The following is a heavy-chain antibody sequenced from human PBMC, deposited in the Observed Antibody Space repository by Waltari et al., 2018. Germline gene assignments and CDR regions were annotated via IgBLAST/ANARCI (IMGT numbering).Heavy chain of an antibody. CDR1: GGSFSGYY. Sequence: QVQLQQWGAGLLKPSETLSLTCAVYGGSFSGYYWSWIRQPPGTGLEWIGEINHSGSNNYTPSLKCRVTISADTSKNQCSLMLSSVTAADTAVYYCARHGAGVDIVATIRGYGYYYGMDVWGQGTTVTVSS. J-gene: IGHJ6*02. D-gene: IGHD5-12*01. CDR3: ARHGAGVDIVATIRGYGYYYGMDV. CDR2: INHSGSN. V-gene: IGHV4-34*01.